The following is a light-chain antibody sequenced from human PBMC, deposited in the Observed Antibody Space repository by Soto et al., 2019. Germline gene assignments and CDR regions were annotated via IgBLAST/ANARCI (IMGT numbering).Light chain of an antibody. CDR1: SGYSSYA. Sequence: QLVLTQSHSASASLGASVKLNCTLSSGYSSYAIAWHQQQPEKGPRFLMRLNSDGSHSKGDGIPDRFAGSSSGAERYLTISSLQSEDEADYYFQTWGTGIVVFGGGTKLTVL. CDR3: QTWGTGIVV. J-gene: IGLJ2*01. V-gene: IGLV4-69*01. CDR2: LNSDGSH.